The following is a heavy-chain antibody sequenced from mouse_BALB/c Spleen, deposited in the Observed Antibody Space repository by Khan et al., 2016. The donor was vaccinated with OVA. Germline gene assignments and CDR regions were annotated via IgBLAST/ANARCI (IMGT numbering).Heavy chain of an antibody. J-gene: IGHJ1*01. Sequence: VQLKESGAELMKPGASVKISCKATGYTFSSYWIEWVKQRPGHGLEWIGEILPGSGNTNCTENFKGKATFTADTSSNTAYMQLSSLTSEDSAVYYGVRDGNHWYLDVWGAGTTVTVSS. CDR1: GYTFSSYW. V-gene: IGHV1-9*01. CDR2: ILPGSGNT. D-gene: IGHD2-1*01. CDR3: VRDGNHWYLDV.